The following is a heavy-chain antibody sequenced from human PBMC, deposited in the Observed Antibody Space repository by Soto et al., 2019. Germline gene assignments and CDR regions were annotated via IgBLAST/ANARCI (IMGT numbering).Heavy chain of an antibody. CDR3: ARSSSSDYYYYGMDV. J-gene: IGHJ6*02. V-gene: IGHV1-69*13. D-gene: IGHD6-6*01. CDR1: GGTFSSYA. Sequence: ASVKVSCKASGGTFSSYAISWVRQAPGQGLEWMGGIIPIFGTANYAQKFQGRVTITADESTSTAYMELSSLRSEDTAVYYCARSSSSDYYYYGMDVWGQGTTVTVSS. CDR2: IIPIFGTA.